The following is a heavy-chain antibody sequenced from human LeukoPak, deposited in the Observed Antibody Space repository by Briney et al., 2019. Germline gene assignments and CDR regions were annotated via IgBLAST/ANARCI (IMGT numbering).Heavy chain of an antibody. Sequence: GASVKVSCKASGGTFNNFGINWVRQAPGQGLEWMGGIIPIFGTANFAQKFLGRVTITADESTSTAYMELSSLRSDDTAVYYCARQVDGYNHFDFWGQGTLVTVSS. CDR3: ARQVDGYNHFDF. D-gene: IGHD5-24*01. V-gene: IGHV1-69*13. CDR1: GGTFNNFG. CDR2: IIPIFGTA. J-gene: IGHJ4*02.